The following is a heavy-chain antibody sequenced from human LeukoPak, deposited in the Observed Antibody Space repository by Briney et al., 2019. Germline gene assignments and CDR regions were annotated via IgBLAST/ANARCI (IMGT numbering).Heavy chain of an antibody. CDR3: ARTSGDYYGSGSRAFFDY. CDR2: IKQDGSEK. J-gene: IGHJ4*02. D-gene: IGHD3-10*01. CDR1: GFTFSSYW. Sequence: GGSLRLSCAASGFTFSSYWMSWVRQAPGKGLEWVANIKQDGSEKYYVDSVKGRFTISRDNAKNSLYLQMDSLRAEDTGVYYCARTSGDYYGSGSRAFFDYWGQGILVIVSS. V-gene: IGHV3-7*01.